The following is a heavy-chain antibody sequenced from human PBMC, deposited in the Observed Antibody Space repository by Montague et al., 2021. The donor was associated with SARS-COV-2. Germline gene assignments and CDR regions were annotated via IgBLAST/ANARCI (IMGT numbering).Heavy chain of an antibody. J-gene: IGHJ3*02. Sequence: SLRLSCAASGFTFDDYAMHWVRQAPGKGLEWVSGISWNSGNIGYADSVKGQFTISRDNAKNSLYLQMNSLRAEGTALYYCAKGEIGSDWYGAFDIWGQGTMVTVSS. D-gene: IGHD6-19*01. CDR3: AKGEIGSDWYGAFDI. V-gene: IGHV3-9*01. CDR1: GFTFDDYA. CDR2: ISWNSGNI.